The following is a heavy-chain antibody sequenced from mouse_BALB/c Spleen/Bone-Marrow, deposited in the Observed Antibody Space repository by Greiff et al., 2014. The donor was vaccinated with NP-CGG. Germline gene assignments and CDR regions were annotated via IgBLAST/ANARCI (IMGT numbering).Heavy chain of an antibody. CDR1: GYTFTSYI. J-gene: IGHJ1*01. V-gene: IGHV1-14*01. Sequence: EVQLVESGPELVKPGASVKMSCKASGYTFTSYIMHWVKQKPGQGLEWIGYINPYNDGTKYNEKFKGKATLTSDKSSSTAYMGLSSLTSEDSAVYYCARPATYYGNFYWYFDVWGAGTTVTVSS. CDR2: INPYNDGT. CDR3: ARPATYYGNFYWYFDV. D-gene: IGHD2-10*01.